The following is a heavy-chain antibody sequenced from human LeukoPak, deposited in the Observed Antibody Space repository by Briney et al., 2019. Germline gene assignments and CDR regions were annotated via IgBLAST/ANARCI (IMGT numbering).Heavy chain of an antibody. V-gene: IGHV3-7*01. CDR2: MKYDGSEK. D-gene: IGHD6-13*01. J-gene: IGHJ4*02. Sequence: PGGSLRLSCAASGFTFDDYAMHWVRQAPGKGLEWVANMKYDGSEKYYVDSVKGRFTISRDNAKNSLYLQMNSLRAEDTAVYYCARDIEAAGLFLDYWGQGTLVTVPS. CDR1: GFTFDDYA. CDR3: ARDIEAAGLFLDY.